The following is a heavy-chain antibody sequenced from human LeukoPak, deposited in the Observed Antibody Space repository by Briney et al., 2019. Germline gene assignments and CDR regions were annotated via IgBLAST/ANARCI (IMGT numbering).Heavy chain of an antibody. V-gene: IGHV4-59*10. CDR3: ARSSSWFMVDY. J-gene: IGHJ4*02. CDR1: GGSFSGYY. D-gene: IGHD6-13*01. CDR2: IYTSGST. Sequence: SETLSLTCAVYGGSFSGYYWSWIRQPAGKGLEWIGRIYTSGSTNYNPSLKSRVTISVDTSKNQFSLKLSSVTAADTAVYYCARSSSWFMVDYWGQGTLVTVSS.